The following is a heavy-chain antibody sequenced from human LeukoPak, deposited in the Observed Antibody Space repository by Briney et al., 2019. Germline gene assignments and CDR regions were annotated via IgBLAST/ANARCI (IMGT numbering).Heavy chain of an antibody. CDR1: GFTFSSYA. J-gene: IGHJ4*02. CDR3: AKWVGYYDFWSRPRGYYFDY. CDR2: ISGSGGST. Sequence: GGSLRLSCAASGFTFSSYAMSWVREAPGKGLEWVSAISGSGGSTYYADSVKGRFTISRDNSKNTLYLQMNSLRAEDTAVYYCAKWVGYYDFWSRPRGYYFDYWGQGTLVTVSS. D-gene: IGHD3-3*01. V-gene: IGHV3-23*01.